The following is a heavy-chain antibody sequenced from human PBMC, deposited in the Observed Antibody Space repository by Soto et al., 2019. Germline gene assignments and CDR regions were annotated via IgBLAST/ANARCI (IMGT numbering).Heavy chain of an antibody. J-gene: IGHJ2*01. D-gene: IGHD4-17*01. Sequence: QVQLVESGGGVVQPGRSLRLSCAASGFTFSSYGMHWVRQAPGKGLEWVAVIWYDGSNKYYADSVKGRFTISRDNSKNTLYLQMNSLIAEDTAVYYCARLRSGGFDLWGRGTLVTVSA. CDR1: GFTFSSYG. CDR2: IWYDGSNK. CDR3: ARLRSGGFDL. V-gene: IGHV3-33*01.